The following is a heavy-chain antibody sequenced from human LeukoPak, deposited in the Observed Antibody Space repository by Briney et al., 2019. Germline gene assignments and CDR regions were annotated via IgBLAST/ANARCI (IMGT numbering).Heavy chain of an antibody. V-gene: IGHV3-23*01. D-gene: IGHD3-22*01. CDR2: ISGSGDNT. CDR1: GFTFSSYW. J-gene: IGHJ4*02. CDR3: AKGSYYDSSGSFYFDY. Sequence: GGSLRLSCAASGFTFSSYWMSWVRQAPGKGLEWVSGISGSGDNTYYVDSVKGRFTISRDNSKNTLYVQVNSLGTEDTAAYYCAKGSYYDSSGSFYFDYWGQGTLVTVSS.